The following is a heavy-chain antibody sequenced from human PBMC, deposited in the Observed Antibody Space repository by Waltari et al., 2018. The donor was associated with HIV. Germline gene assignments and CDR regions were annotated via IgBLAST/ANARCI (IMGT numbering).Heavy chain of an antibody. D-gene: IGHD6-19*01. CDR3: ARPKKDGSGWYGGYYFDY. J-gene: IGHJ4*02. CDR2: IYYSGST. CDR1: GGSISSSSYY. V-gene: IGHV4-39*07. Sequence: QLQLQESGPGLVKPSETLSLTCTVPGGSISSSSYYWGWIRHPPGKGLEWIGSIYYSGSTYYNPSLKSRVTISVDTSKNQFSLKLSSVTAADTAVYYCARPKKDGSGWYGGYYFDYWGQGTLVTVSS.